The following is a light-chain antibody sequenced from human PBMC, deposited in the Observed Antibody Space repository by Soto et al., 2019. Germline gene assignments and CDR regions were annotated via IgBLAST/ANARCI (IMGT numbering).Light chain of an antibody. Sequence: EIVLTQSPGTLALSPGERATLSCRASQRVSSSYLAWYQQKPGQAPRLLIFGASSRATGVPDRFSGSGSGTDFTLTLSRLEPEDFAVYYCQQHGTSPYTFGQGTKLEIK. V-gene: IGKV3-20*01. CDR1: QRVSSSY. CDR2: GAS. J-gene: IGKJ2*01. CDR3: QQHGTSPYT.